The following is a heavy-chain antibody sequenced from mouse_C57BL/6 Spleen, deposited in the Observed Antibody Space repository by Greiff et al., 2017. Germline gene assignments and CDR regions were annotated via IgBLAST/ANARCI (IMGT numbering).Heavy chain of an antibody. CDR2: INHNYGTT. J-gene: IGHJ3*01. D-gene: IGHD1-1*01. V-gene: IGHV1-39*01. CDR1: GYSFTDYN. CDR3: ARSSYYGSSYLFAY. Sequence: EVQVVESGPELVKPGASVKISCKASGYSFTDYNMNWVKQSNGKSLEWIGVINHNYGTTSYNQKFKGKATLTVDQSSSTAYMQLNSLTSEDSAVYYCARSSYYGSSYLFAYWGQGTLVTVSA.